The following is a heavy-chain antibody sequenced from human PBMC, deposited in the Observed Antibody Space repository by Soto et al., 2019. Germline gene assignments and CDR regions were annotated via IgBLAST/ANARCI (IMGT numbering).Heavy chain of an antibody. CDR2: IYWDDDK. Sequence: SGPTLVNPTQTLTLTCTFSGFSLSTSGVGVGWIRQPPGKALEWLALIYWDDDKRYSPSLKSRLTITKDTSKNQVVLTMINMGPVDTATYYCAQSIAFAALFAHWGQGTQVTVSS. D-gene: IGHD3-3*02. CDR3: AQSIAFAALFAH. V-gene: IGHV2-5*02. J-gene: IGHJ4*02. CDR1: GFSLSTSGVG.